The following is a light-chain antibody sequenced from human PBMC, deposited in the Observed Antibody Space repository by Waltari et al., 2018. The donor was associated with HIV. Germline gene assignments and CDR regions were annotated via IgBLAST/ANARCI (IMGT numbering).Light chain of an antibody. J-gene: IGKJ1*01. Sequence: EIVLTQSPATLSLSPGERATLSCRASQSVSSYLAWYPQKPGQAPRLLIYDASNRATGIPARFSGSGSGTDFTLTISSLEPEDFAVYYCQQRSNWAPWTFGQGTKVEIK. CDR3: QQRSNWAPWT. V-gene: IGKV3-11*01. CDR2: DAS. CDR1: QSVSSY.